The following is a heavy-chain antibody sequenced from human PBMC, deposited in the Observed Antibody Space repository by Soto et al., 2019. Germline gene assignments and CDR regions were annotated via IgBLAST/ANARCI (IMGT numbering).Heavy chain of an antibody. CDR3: AKDLRSSRNYMDV. CDR1: GFTFSSYA. CDR2: ISGSGGST. V-gene: IGHV3-23*01. Sequence: HPGGSMRLSCAASGFTFSSYAMSWVRQAPGKGLEWVSAISGSGGSTYYADSVKGRFTISRDNSKNTLYLQMNSLRAEDTAVYYCAKDLRSSRNYMDVWGKGTTVTVSS. J-gene: IGHJ6*03. D-gene: IGHD3-10*01.